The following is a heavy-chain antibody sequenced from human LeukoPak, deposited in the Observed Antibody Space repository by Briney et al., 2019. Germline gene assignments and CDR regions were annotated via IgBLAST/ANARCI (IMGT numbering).Heavy chain of an antibody. CDR3: ARRARGSGFSDYYYYMDV. Sequence: PGGSLRLSCAASGFTFSSYSMNWVRQAPGKGLEWVSSISSSSSYIYYADSVKGRFTISRDNAKNSLYLQMNSLRAEDTAVYYCARRARGSGFSDYYYYMDVWGKGTTVTVSS. CDR1: GFTFSSYS. CDR2: ISSSSSYI. J-gene: IGHJ6*03. D-gene: IGHD3-3*01. V-gene: IGHV3-21*01.